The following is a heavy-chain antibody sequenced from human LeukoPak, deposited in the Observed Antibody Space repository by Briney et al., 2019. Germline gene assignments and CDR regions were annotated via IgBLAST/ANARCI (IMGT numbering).Heavy chain of an antibody. D-gene: IGHD3-22*01. CDR1: GYTFTGYY. V-gene: IGHV1-2*02. CDR3: AVNYYDSSGHYPYFDY. J-gene: IGHJ4*02. Sequence: ASVKVSCKASGYTFTGYYMHWVRQAPGQGLEWMGWINPNSGGTNYAQKFQGRVTMTRDTSISTAYMELSRLRSDDTAVYYCAVNYYDSSGHYPYFDYWGQGTLVTVSS. CDR2: INPNSGGT.